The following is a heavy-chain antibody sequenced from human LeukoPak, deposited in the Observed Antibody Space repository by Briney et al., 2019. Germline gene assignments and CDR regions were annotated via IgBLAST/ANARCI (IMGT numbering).Heavy chain of an antibody. V-gene: IGHV3-30*02. D-gene: IGHD6-6*01. CDR3: AKAPYSSSSHLDY. CDR2: IRYDGSNK. J-gene: IGHJ4*02. Sequence: GGSLRLSCAASGFTFSSYGMHWVRQAPGKGLEWVAFIRYDGSNKYYADSVKGRFTISRDNSKNTLYLQMNSLRAEDTAVYYCAKAPYSSSSHLDYWGQGTLVTVSS. CDR1: GFTFSSYG.